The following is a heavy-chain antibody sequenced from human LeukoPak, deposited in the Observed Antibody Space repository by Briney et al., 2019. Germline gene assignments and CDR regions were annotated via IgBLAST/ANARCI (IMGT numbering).Heavy chain of an antibody. J-gene: IGHJ4*02. CDR3: AKIAAETDY. CDR2: ISYDGSNK. Sequence: GGSLRLSCAASGFTFSSYGMHWVRQAPGKGLEWVAVISYDGSNKYYADSVKGRFTISRDNSKNTLYLQMNSLRAEDTAVYYCAKIAAETDYWGQGTLVTVSS. D-gene: IGHD6-13*01. V-gene: IGHV3-30*18. CDR1: GFTFSSYG.